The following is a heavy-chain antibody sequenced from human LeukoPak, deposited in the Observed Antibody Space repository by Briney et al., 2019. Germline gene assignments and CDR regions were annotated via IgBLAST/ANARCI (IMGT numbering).Heavy chain of an antibody. CDR1: GGTFSSYA. J-gene: IGHJ4*02. CDR2: IIPIFGTA. Sequence: ASVKVSCKASGGTFSSYAISWVRQAPGQGLEWMGGIIPIFGTANYAQKFQGRVTITADESTSTAYMELSSLRSEDTAVYYCARDEEEYCSSTSCYTGFDYWGQGTLVTVSS. V-gene: IGHV1-69*13. CDR3: ARDEEEYCSSTSCYTGFDY. D-gene: IGHD2-2*02.